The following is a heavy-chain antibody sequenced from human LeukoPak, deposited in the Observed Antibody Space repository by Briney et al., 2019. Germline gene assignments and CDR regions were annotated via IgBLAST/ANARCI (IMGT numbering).Heavy chain of an antibody. J-gene: IGHJ5*02. CDR3: AHEGQIFGGPAAQMYHNWFDP. D-gene: IGHD2-2*01. Sequence: SGPTLVNPTQTLTLTCTFSGFSLSTSGVGMGWIRQPPGKALEWLALIYWDDDKRYSPSLKSRLTITKDTSKNQVVLIMTNMDPVDTATYYCAHEGQIFGGPAAQMYHNWFDPWGQGTLVTVSS. CDR1: GFSLSTSGVG. V-gene: IGHV2-5*02. CDR2: IYWDDDK.